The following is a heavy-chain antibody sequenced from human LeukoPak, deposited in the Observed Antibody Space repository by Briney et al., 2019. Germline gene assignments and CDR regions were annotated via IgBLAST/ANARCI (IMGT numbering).Heavy chain of an antibody. CDR3: ARDSYGMDV. J-gene: IGHJ6*02. CDR1: GFTFSSYG. Sequence: GGSLRLSCAASGFTFSSYGMHWVRQAPGKGLEWVAVIWYDGSNKYYADSVKGRFTNSRDNSKNTLYLQMNSLRAEDTAVYYCARDSYGMDVWGQGTTVTVSS. CDR2: IWYDGSNK. V-gene: IGHV3-33*01.